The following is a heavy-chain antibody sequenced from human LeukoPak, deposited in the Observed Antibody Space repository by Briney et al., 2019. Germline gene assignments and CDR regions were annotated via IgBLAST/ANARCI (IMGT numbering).Heavy chain of an antibody. Sequence: SGGSLRLSCAASGFTFGVYYTTWIRQAPGRGLEPLSFISPTGDIIKYVDPVKGRFTISRDNAKSSMYLEMNSLRAEDTAVYYCAREHWAAPDHWGQGTLVTVSP. CDR1: GFTFGVYY. D-gene: IGHD3-16*01. CDR2: ISPTGDII. J-gene: IGHJ4*02. CDR3: AREHWAAPDH. V-gene: IGHV3-11*01.